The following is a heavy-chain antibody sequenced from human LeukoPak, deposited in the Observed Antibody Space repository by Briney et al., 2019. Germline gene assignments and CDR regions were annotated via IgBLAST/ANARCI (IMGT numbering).Heavy chain of an antibody. V-gene: IGHV5-51*01. CDR3: ARQAGPGYNYGTGFDY. CDR1: GYSFTSYW. D-gene: IGHD5-18*01. CDR2: IYPGDSDT. J-gene: IGHJ4*02. Sequence: GESLKISCKGSGYSFTSYWIGWVRQMPGKGLEWMGIIYPGDSDTRYSPSFQGQVTISADKSISTAYLQWSSLKASDTAAFYCARQAGPGYNYGTGFDYWGQGTLVTVSS.